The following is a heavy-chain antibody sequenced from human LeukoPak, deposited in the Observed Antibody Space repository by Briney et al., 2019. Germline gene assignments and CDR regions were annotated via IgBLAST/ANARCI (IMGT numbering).Heavy chain of an antibody. CDR3: ARERGSGSYHPFDP. J-gene: IGHJ5*02. Sequence: GGSLRLSCAASGFTFSIHWMSWVRQAPGKGLEWVANINPDGSAKYYVGSVKGRFAISRDNPKNTVYLQMSSLRPDDTALYYCARERGSGSYHPFDPWGQGTLATVSS. CDR2: INPDGSAK. CDR1: GFTFSIHW. D-gene: IGHD3-10*01. V-gene: IGHV3-7*01.